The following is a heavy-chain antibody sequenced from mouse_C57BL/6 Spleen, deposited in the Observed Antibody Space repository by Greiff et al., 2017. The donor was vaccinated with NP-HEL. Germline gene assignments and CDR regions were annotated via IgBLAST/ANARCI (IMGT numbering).Heavy chain of an antibody. D-gene: IGHD3-3*01. CDR2: IYPSDSET. CDR1: GYTFTSYW. J-gene: IGHJ3*01. Sequence: VQLQQPGAELVRPGSSVKLSRKASGYTFTSYWMDWVKQRPGQGLEWIGNIYPSDSETHYNQKFKDKATLTVDKSSSTAYMQLSSLTSEDSAVYYCARGGPAWFAYWGQGTLVTVSA. V-gene: IGHV1-61*01. CDR3: ARGGPAWFAY.